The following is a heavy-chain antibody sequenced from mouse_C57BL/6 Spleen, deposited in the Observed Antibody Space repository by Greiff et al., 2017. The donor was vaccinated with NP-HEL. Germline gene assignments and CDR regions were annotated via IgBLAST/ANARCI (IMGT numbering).Heavy chain of an antibody. D-gene: IGHD1-1*01. Sequence: VQLQQPGAELVQPGASVKLSCKASGYTFTSYWMHWVKQRPGQGLEWIGMIRPNSGSTDSDEKFKSKATLTVDKSSSKAYMQLIILTSEDSAVYYSARRHYYGSSDYAMDYRGQGTSVTAAS. CDR1: GYTFTSYW. CDR2: IRPNSGST. V-gene: IGHV1-64*01. J-gene: IGHJ4*01. CDR3: ARRHYYGSSDYAMDY.